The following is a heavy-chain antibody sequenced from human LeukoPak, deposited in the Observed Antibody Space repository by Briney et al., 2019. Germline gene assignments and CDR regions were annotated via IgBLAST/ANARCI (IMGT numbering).Heavy chain of an antibody. CDR1: GFTFSDYY. CDR2: IKQDGSEK. Sequence: GGSLRLSCAASGFTFSDYYMSWIRQAPGKGLEWVANIKQDGSEKYYMDSVKGRFTISRDNAKNSLYLQMNSLRAEDTAVYYCAREGYSGYDAFDIWGQGTMVTVSS. CDR3: AREGYSGYDAFDI. V-gene: IGHV3-7*01. J-gene: IGHJ3*02. D-gene: IGHD5-12*01.